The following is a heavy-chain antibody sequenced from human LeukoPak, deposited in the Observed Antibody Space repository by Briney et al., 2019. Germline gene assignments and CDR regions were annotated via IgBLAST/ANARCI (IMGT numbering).Heavy chain of an antibody. CDR1: GFTFDGYT. V-gene: IGHV3-43*01. CDR2: ITWDGGTT. D-gene: IGHD2-2*01. CDR3: TKDRYCTTTSCPLDY. Sequence: PGGSLRLSCAASGFTFDGYTFHWVRQAPGKGLEWVSLITWDGGTTYYADSVKGRFTISRDNSKNSVYLQMNSLRTEDTALYYCTKDRYCTTTSCPLDYWGQGTLVTVSS. J-gene: IGHJ4*02.